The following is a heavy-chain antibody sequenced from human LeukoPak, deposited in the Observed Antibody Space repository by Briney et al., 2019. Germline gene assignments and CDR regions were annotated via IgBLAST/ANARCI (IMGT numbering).Heavy chain of an antibody. J-gene: IGHJ4*02. Sequence: SETLSLTCAVYGGSFSGYYWSWIRQPPGKGLEWIGEINHSGSTNYNPSLKSRVTISVDTSKNQFSLKLSSVTAADTAVYYCARGRMYDFWSGYDRFDYWGQGTLVTVSS. D-gene: IGHD3-3*01. CDR2: INHSGST. CDR1: GGSFSGYY. V-gene: IGHV4-34*01. CDR3: ARGRMYDFWSGYDRFDY.